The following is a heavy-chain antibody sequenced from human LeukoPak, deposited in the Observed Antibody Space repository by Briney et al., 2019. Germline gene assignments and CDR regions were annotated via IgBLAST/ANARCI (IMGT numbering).Heavy chain of an antibody. CDR1: GFTFSSYA. CDR3: AKDLYSNYVFYYYGMDV. D-gene: IGHD4-11*01. J-gene: IGHJ6*02. V-gene: IGHV3-23*01. CDR2: ISGSGDST. Sequence: GGSLRLSCAASGFTFSSYAMSWVRQAPGKGLEWVSVISGSGDSTYYADSVKGRFTISRDNSKNTVHLQMNSLRAEDTAVYYCAKDLYSNYVFYYYGMDVWGQGTTVTVSS.